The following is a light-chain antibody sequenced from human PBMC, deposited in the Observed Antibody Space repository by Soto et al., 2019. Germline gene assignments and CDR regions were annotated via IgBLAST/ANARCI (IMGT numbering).Light chain of an antibody. CDR2: LNSDGSH. J-gene: IGLJ3*02. CDR3: QTWGTGIRV. Sequence: QSVLTQSPSASASLGASVKLTCTLSSGHSSYAIAWHQQQPEKGPRYLMKLNSDGSHSKGDGIPDRFSGSSSGAERYLTISSLRSEDEAYYYCQTWGTGIRVFGGGTKLTVL. V-gene: IGLV4-69*01. CDR1: SGHSSYA.